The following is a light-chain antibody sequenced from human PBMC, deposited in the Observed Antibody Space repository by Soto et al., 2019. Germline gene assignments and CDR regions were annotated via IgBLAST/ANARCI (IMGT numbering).Light chain of an antibody. CDR1: SSDVGGYNL. J-gene: IGLJ2*01. CDR3: CSYASSGSLV. V-gene: IGLV2-23*01. CDR2: EGS. Sequence: QSALTQPASVSGSPGQSITISCTGTSSDVGGYNLVSWYQQHPGKAPQLMIYEGSKRPSGVSNRFSGSKSGNTASLTISGLQAEDEADYYCCSYASSGSLVFGGGTKLTVL.